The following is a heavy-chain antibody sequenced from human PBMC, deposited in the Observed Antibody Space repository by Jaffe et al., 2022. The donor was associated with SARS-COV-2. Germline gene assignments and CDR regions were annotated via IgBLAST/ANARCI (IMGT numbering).Heavy chain of an antibody. D-gene: IGHD3-22*01. CDR3: ARDQDSSGYYSQNSPYYYYGMDV. J-gene: IGHJ6*02. CDR2: ISSSGSTI. Sequence: EVQLVESGGGLVQPGGSLRLSCAASGFTFSSYEMNWVRQAPGKGLEWVSYISSSGSTIYYADSVKGRFTISRDNAKNSLYLQMNSLRAEDTAVYYCARDQDSSGYYSQNSPYYYYGMDVWGQGTTVTVSS. V-gene: IGHV3-48*03. CDR1: GFTFSSYE.